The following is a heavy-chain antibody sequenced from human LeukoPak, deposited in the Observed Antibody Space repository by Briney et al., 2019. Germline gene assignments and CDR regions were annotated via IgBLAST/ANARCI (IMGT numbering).Heavy chain of an antibody. Sequence: SQTLSLTCTVSGGSISSGSYYWSWIRQPAGKGLEWIGRIYTSGSTNYNPSLKSRVTISVDTSKNQFSLKLSSVTAADTAVYYCARAPSFDFWSGYYYYYYYMDVWGKGTTVTVSS. V-gene: IGHV4-61*02. CDR3: ARAPSFDFWSGYYYYYYYMDV. D-gene: IGHD3-3*01. J-gene: IGHJ6*03. CDR1: GGSISSGSYY. CDR2: IYTSGST.